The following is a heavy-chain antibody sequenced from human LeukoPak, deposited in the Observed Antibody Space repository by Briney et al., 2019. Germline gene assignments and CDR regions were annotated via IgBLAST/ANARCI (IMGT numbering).Heavy chain of an antibody. D-gene: IGHD2/OR15-2a*01. CDR2: IFPSGGEI. CDR1: GFTFSTFA. V-gene: IGHV3-23*01. J-gene: IGHJ3*02. CDR3: ARVSILIVPYYAFDI. Sequence: GGSLRLSCAASGFTFSTFAMIWVRQPPGKGLEWVSSIFPSGGEIHYADSVKGRFTIFRDNSKSTLTLQMNSLRAEDTAVYYCARVSILIVPYYAFDIWGQGTMVTVSS.